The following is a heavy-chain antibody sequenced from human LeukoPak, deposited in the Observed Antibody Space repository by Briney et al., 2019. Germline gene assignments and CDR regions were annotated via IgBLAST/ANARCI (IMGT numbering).Heavy chain of an antibody. J-gene: IGHJ6*04. CDR3: ARDLCSGYDMTREYYYYYGMDV. Sequence: ASVKVSCKASGYTFTSYAMHWVRQAPGQRLEWMGWINAGNGNTKYSQKFQGRVTITRDTSASTAYMELSSLRSEDTAVYYCARDLCSGYDMTREYYYYYGMDVWGKGTTVTVSS. D-gene: IGHD5-12*01. CDR2: INAGNGNT. CDR1: GYTFTSYA. V-gene: IGHV1-3*01.